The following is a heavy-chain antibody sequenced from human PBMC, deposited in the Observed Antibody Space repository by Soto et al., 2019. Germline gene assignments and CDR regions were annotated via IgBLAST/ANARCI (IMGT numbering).Heavy chain of an antibody. D-gene: IGHD3-3*01. CDR2: ISGSGGST. Sequence: GGSLRLSCAASGFTFSSYAMTWVRQAPGKGLEWVSVISGSGGSTYYADSVKGRFTISRDNSKNTLYLQMNSLRAEDTAVYYCAKNFWSGYAGMDVWGQGTTVTVSS. V-gene: IGHV3-23*01. CDR3: AKNFWSGYAGMDV. J-gene: IGHJ6*02. CDR1: GFTFSSYA.